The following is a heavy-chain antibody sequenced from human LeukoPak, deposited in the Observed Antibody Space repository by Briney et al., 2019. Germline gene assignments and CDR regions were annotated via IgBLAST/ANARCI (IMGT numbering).Heavy chain of an antibody. CDR1: GYTFTSYG. CDR3: ARGDPADYYYGMDV. J-gene: IGHJ6*02. V-gene: IGHV1-18*01. CDR2: ISAYNGNT. Sequence: ASVKVSCKSSGYTFTSYGISWVRQAPGQGLEWMGWISAYNGNTNYAQKLQGRVTMTTDTSTSTAYMELRSLRSDDTAVYYCARGDPADYYYGMDVWGQGTTVTVSS.